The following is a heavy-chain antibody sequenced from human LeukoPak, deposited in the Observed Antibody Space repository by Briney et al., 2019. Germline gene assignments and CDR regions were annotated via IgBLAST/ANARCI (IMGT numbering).Heavy chain of an antibody. J-gene: IGHJ4*02. CDR1: GGSISSSSYY. CDR2: IYYSGST. Sequence: SETLSLTCTVSGGSISSSSYYWGWIRQPPGKGLEWIGSIYYSGSTYYNPSLKSRVTISVDTSKNQFSLKLSSATAADTAVYYCARDLHYYYDSSGVFGYWGQGTLVTVSP. V-gene: IGHV4-39*07. D-gene: IGHD3-22*01. CDR3: ARDLHYYYDSSGVFGY.